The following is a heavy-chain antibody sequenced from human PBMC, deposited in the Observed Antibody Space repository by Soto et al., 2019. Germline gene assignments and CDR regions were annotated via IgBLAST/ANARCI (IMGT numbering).Heavy chain of an antibody. CDR2: ISAYNGNR. Sequence: ASVKVSCKASGYTFTLFGISWVRQAPGQGLECMGWISAYNGNRNYAQKFQGRISMTTDTSTSTAYMELRSLRSDDTAVYYCARDYEELDYWGQGTLVTVSS. V-gene: IGHV1-18*01. J-gene: IGHJ4*02. CDR1: GYTFTLFG. CDR3: ARDYEELDY. D-gene: IGHD5-12*01.